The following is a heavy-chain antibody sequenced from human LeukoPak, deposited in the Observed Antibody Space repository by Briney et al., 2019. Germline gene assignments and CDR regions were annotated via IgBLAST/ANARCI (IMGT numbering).Heavy chain of an antibody. Sequence: ASVKVSCKASVGTFSSYAISWVRQAPGQGLEWMGRIIPILGIANYAQKFQGRVTITADKSTSTAYMELSSLRSEDTAVYYCARDLKNGDADYWGQGTLVTVSS. CDR1: VGTFSSYA. J-gene: IGHJ4*02. V-gene: IGHV1-69*04. D-gene: IGHD3-10*01. CDR3: ARDLKNGDADY. CDR2: IIPILGIA.